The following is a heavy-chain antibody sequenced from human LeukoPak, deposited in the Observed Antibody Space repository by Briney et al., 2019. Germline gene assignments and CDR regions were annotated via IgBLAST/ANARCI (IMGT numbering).Heavy chain of an antibody. D-gene: IGHD3-10*01. CDR3: ARDTVYYGSGSHLDY. CDR2: IRTDGSNK. V-gene: IGHV3-30*02. J-gene: IGHJ4*02. Sequence: GGSLRLSCVASGFTFRRFGMHWVRQAPGKGLDWVTFIRTDGSNKYYADSVKGRFTISRDNSKNTLYLQMNSLRAEDTAVYYCARDTVYYGSGSHLDYWGQGTLVTVSS. CDR1: GFTFRRFG.